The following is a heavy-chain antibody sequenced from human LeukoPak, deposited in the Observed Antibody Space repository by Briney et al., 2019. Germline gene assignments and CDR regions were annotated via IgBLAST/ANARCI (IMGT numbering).Heavy chain of an antibody. D-gene: IGHD3-16*01. CDR3: ALMITFGGAPSDRYRGYYFDY. V-gene: IGHV3-23*01. CDR2: ISGSGGST. Sequence: GGSLRLSCAASGFTFSSYAMSWVRQAPGKGLEWVSAISGSGGSTYYADSVKGRFTISRDNSKNTLYLQMNSLRAEDTAVYYCALMITFGGAPSDRYRGYYFDYWGQGTLVTVSS. J-gene: IGHJ4*02. CDR1: GFTFSSYA.